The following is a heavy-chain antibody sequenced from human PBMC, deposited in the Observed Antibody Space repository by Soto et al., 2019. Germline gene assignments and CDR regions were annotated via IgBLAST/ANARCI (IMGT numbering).Heavy chain of an antibody. CDR3: ARESHDILTGPPWVWYFDI. V-gene: IGHV4-34*01. Sequence: QVQLQQWGAGPFRPLETLSLTCGVSGGSFIGYYCAWILQSPGKGLEWIGEINDRGSINYNPSLKSRVSISVDTSKNHYSLNLRSVTAADTAVYYCARESHDILTGPPWVWYFDIWGRGTLVTVSS. CDR2: INDRGSI. CDR1: GGSFIGYY. D-gene: IGHD3-9*01. J-gene: IGHJ2*01.